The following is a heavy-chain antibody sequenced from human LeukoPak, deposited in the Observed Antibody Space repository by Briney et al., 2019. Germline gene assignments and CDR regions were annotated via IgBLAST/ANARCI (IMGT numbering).Heavy chain of an antibody. CDR3: ARVRMTGYYNYYYYGMDV. CDR1: GGSISSSSHY. J-gene: IGHJ6*02. Sequence: PSETLSRTCNVSGGSISSSSHYWGWIRQPPGKGLEWIGSIYHSGSTYYNPSLKSRVTISVDTSKNQFSLKLSSVTAADTAVFYCARVRMTGYYNYYYYGMDVWGQGTTVTVSS. D-gene: IGHD3-9*01. V-gene: IGHV4-39*01. CDR2: IYHSGST.